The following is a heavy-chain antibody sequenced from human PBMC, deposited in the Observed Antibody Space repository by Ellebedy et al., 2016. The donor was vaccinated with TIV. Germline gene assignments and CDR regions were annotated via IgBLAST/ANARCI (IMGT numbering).Heavy chain of an antibody. CDR2: INSDGRST. J-gene: IGHJ6*02. Sequence: PGGSLRLSCAASEFTFNIYRMHWVRQVPGKGLVWVSRINSDGRSTSYADFVKGRFTISRDNSKNTLYLHMNDLRVEDTAVYYCARDRRGLGVWGQGTTVTVSS. CDR3: ARDRRGLGV. CDR1: EFTFNIYR. V-gene: IGHV3-74*01.